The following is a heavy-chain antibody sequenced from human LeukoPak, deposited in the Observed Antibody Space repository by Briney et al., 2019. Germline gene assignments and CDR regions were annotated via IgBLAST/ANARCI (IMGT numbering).Heavy chain of an antibody. Sequence: GGSLRLSCLASGFTFSSYVMNWVRQTPGKGLEWVSSIRVSGGSTFYADSVKGRFTISRDNSKNTLYLQLNGLRTEDTALYYCAKDRLLNCRGDCYIFDYWGQGTLVTVSS. CDR3: AKDRLLNCRGDCYIFDY. CDR2: IRVSGGST. V-gene: IGHV3-23*01. CDR1: GFTFSSYV. D-gene: IGHD2-21*01. J-gene: IGHJ4*02.